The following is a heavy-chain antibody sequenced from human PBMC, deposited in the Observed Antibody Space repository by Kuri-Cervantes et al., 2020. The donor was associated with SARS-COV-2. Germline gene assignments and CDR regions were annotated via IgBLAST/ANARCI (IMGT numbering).Heavy chain of an antibody. D-gene: IGHD2-2*03. J-gene: IGHJ5*02. CDR2: FDPEDGET. CDR3: ARDLRPGYCSSTSCPRSRWFDP. V-gene: IGHV1-24*01. Sequence: ASVKVSCKVSGYTLTELSMHWVRQAPGKGLEWMGGFDPEDGETIYAQKFQGRVTMTTDTSTSTAYMELRSLRSDDTAAYYCARDLRPGYCSSTSCPRSRWFDPWGQGTLVTVSS. CDR1: GYTLTELS.